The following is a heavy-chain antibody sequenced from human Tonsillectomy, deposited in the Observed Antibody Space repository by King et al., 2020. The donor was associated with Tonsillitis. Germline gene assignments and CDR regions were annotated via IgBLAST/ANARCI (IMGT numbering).Heavy chain of an antibody. CDR1: GGSISSSSYY. Sequence: LQLQESGPGLVKPSETLSLTCTVSGGSISSSSYYWGWIRQPPGKGLEWIGSIYYSGSTYYNPSLKSRVTISVDTSKNQFSLKRSSVTAADTAVYYCARHDLTGNDYPNDAFDIWGQGTMVTVSS. V-gene: IGHV4-39*01. J-gene: IGHJ3*02. CDR3: ARHDLTGNDYPNDAFDI. CDR2: IYYSGST. D-gene: IGHD3-16*01.